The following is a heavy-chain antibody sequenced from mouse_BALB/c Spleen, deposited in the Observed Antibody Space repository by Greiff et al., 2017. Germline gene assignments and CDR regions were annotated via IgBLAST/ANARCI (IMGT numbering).Heavy chain of an antibody. CDR1: GYTFTSYV. V-gene: IGHV1-14*01. CDR2: INPYNDGT. D-gene: IGHD4-1*01. Sequence: EVQRVESGPELVKPGASVKMSCKASGYTFTSYVMHWVKQKPGQGLEWIGYINPYNDGTKYNEKFKGKATLTSDKSSSTAYMELSSLTSEDSAVYYCARRGWDDYYAMDYWGQGTSVTVSS. CDR3: ARRGWDDYYAMDY. J-gene: IGHJ4*01.